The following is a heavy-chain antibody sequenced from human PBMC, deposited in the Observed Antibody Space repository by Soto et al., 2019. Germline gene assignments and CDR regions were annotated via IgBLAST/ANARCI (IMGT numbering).Heavy chain of an antibody. J-gene: IGHJ3*02. CDR3: ATVEDCGGDCPIEAFEI. V-gene: IGHV4-31*03. CDR1: GGSISSGGYY. CDR2: IYYTGST. Sequence: QVQLQESGPGLVKPSQTLSLTCTDSGGSISSGGYYWSWIRQHPGKGLEWIGYIYYTGSTYYNPSLKSRVTISVDTSKNQFSLKLSSVTAADTAVYYCATVEDCGGDCPIEAFEIWGQGTMVTVSS. D-gene: IGHD2-21*02.